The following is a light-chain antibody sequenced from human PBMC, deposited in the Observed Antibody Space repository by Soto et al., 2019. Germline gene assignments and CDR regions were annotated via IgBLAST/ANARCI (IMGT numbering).Light chain of an antibody. Sequence: QSVLTQPPSASGTPGQRATISCSGSGSSIGTNTVNWYRQLPGTAPKLLIYGNNQRPSGVPDRFSGSKSVTSASLAISGLQSEDEAEYYCAAWDGSLNNVLFGGGTKLTVL. J-gene: IGLJ2*01. V-gene: IGLV1-44*01. CDR3: AAWDGSLNNVL. CDR2: GNN. CDR1: GSSIGTNT.